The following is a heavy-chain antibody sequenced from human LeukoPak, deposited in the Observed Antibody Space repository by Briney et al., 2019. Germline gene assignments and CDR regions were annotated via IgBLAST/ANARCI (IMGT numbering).Heavy chain of an antibody. Sequence: PSETLSLTCAVYGGSFSGYYWSWIRQPPGKGLEWIGEINHSGSTNYNPSLKSRITISVDTSKNQFSLKLSSVTAADTAVYYCARSSPVAGTVNWGQGTLVTVSS. CDR1: GGSFSGYY. CDR2: INHSGST. V-gene: IGHV4-34*01. J-gene: IGHJ4*02. D-gene: IGHD6-19*01. CDR3: ARSSPVAGTVN.